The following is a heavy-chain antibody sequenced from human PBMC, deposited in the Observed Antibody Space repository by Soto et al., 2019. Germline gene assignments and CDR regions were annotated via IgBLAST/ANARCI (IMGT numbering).Heavy chain of an antibody. Sequence: SETLSLTCAVYGGSFSGYYWSWIRQPPGKGLEWIGEINHSGSTNYNPSLKSRVTISVDTSKNQFSLKLSSVTAADTAVYYCARFVGFWSGYYAADYYYYYGMDVWGQGTTVTVSS. CDR1: GGSFSGYY. D-gene: IGHD3-3*01. J-gene: IGHJ6*02. CDR2: INHSGST. CDR3: ARFVGFWSGYYAADYYYYYGMDV. V-gene: IGHV4-34*01.